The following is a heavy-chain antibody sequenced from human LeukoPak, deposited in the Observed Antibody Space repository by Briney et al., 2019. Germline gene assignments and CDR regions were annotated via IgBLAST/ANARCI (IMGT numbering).Heavy chain of an antibody. CDR1: GYSFASFW. J-gene: IGHJ4*02. D-gene: IGHD1-7*01. CDR2: IYPGDSDT. Sequence: GESLKISCKGSGYSFASFWIAWVRQMPGKGLELMGIIYPGDSDTKYSPSFQGQVTISADKSISTAYLQWSSLKASDTAMYYCARGSELELRAADYWGQGTLVTVSS. CDR3: ARGSELELRAADY. V-gene: IGHV5-51*01.